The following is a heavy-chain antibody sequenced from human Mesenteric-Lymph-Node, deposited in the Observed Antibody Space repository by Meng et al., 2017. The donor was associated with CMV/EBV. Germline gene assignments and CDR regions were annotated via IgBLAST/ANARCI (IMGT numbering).Heavy chain of an antibody. CDR1: GGSISSSSYY. J-gene: IGHJ5*02. V-gene: IGHV4-39*07. D-gene: IGHD6-13*01. CDR3: ARVVAAGTYNWFDP. Sequence: SETLSLTCTVSGGSISSSSYYWGWIRQPPGKGLEWIGSIYYSGSTNYNPSLKSRVTISVDTSKNQFSLKLSSVTAADTAVYYCARVVAAGTYNWFDPWGQGTLVTVSS. CDR2: IYYSGST.